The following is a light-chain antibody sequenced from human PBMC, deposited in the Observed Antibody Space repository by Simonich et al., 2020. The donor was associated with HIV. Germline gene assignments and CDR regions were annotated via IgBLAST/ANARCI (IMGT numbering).Light chain of an antibody. V-gene: IGLV2-14*01. CDR1: SSDVVGYNL. Sequence: QSALTHPPPVSGSLGQSLTTSCTGTSSDVVGYNLVSWYQQHPGKAPKHMIFDFSKRPSGVSNRFSGSKSGNTASLTISGLQAEDEADYYCSSYTSSSTWVFGGGTKLTVL. CDR3: SSYTSSSTWV. CDR2: DFS. J-gene: IGLJ3*02.